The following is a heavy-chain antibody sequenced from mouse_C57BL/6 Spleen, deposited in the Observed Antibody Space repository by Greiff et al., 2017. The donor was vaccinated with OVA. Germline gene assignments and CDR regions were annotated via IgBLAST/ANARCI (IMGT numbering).Heavy chain of an antibody. Sequence: EVQLQESGPGLVKPSQSLSLTCSVTGYSITSGYYWNWIRQFPGNKLEWMGYISYDGSNNYNPSLKNRISITRDTSKNQFFLKLNSVTTEDTATYYCAREDSSGYYWGQGTLVTVSA. CDR2: ISYDGSN. CDR1: GYSITSGYY. V-gene: IGHV3-6*01. CDR3: AREDSSGYY. J-gene: IGHJ3*01. D-gene: IGHD3-2*02.